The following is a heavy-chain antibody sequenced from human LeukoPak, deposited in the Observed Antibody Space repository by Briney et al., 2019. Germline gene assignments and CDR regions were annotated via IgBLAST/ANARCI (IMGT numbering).Heavy chain of an antibody. CDR3: ARLSGGWRLCYFDY. J-gene: IGHJ4*02. CDR1: GGTFSSYA. Sequence: ASVKVSCKASGGTFSSYAISWVRQAPGQGLEWMGGIIPIFGTANYAQKFQGRVTITVDESTSTAYMELSSLRSEDTAVYYCARLSGGWRLCYFDYWGQGTLVTVSS. D-gene: IGHD6-19*01. V-gene: IGHV1-69*13. CDR2: IIPIFGTA.